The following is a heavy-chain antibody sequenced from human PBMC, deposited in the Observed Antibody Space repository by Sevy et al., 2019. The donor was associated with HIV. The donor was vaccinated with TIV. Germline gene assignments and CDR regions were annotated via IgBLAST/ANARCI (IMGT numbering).Heavy chain of an antibody. J-gene: IGHJ5*02. CDR1: GFTFSSYG. CDR2: IWNDGSNQ. V-gene: IGHV3-33*01. D-gene: IGHD2-2*01. Sequence: WGSLRLSCAASGFTFSSYGMHWVRQAPGKGLEWVAVIWNDGSNQYYADSVEGRFTVSRDNSTNTLYLQMNSLRAEDTAVYYCARAPGYCTSTNCYDWFDPWGHGTLVTVSS. CDR3: ARAPGYCTSTNCYDWFDP.